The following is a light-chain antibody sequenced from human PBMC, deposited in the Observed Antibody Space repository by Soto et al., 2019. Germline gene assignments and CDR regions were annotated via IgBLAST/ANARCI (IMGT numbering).Light chain of an antibody. CDR3: VAWDDSLNGYVV. CDR2: SNN. J-gene: IGLJ2*01. Sequence: QSALNQPPSASGTSGQRVTISCSGSSSNIGSNTVNWYQQLPGTAPKLVIYSNNQRPSGVPDRFSGSKSGTSASLAISGLQSEDEADYYCVAWDDSLNGYVVFGGGTKVTVL. V-gene: IGLV1-44*01. CDR1: SSNIGSNT.